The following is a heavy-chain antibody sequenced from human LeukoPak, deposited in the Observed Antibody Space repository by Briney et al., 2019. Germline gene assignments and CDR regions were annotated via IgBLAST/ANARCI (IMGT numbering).Heavy chain of an antibody. CDR3: ARETELAY. D-gene: IGHD6-6*01. V-gene: IGHV3-21*01. Sequence: GGSLRLSCAASGFTFSFYIMNWVRQAPGKGLEWVSSISSTSRSIYYAASWKGRFTISRDNAKNSLYLQMSSLRAEDTAVYYCARETELAYWGQGTLVTVSS. CDR2: ISSTSRSI. J-gene: IGHJ4*02. CDR1: GFTFSFYI.